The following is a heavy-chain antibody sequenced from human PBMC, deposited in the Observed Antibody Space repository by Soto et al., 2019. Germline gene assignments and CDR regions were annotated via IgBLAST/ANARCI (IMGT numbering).Heavy chain of an antibody. J-gene: IGHJ4*02. V-gene: IGHV3-11*04. D-gene: IGHD1-1*01. CDR1: GFTLSDYY. CDR3: ARDGIGGTAFRGFLGY. Sequence: GGSLRLSCAASGFTLSDYYLSWVRQAPGKGLEFVSYMSSGGGDIHYSDSVKGRFTISRDNANNSLYLQMTSLRAEDTALYYCARDGIGGTAFRGFLGYWGQGTLVTVSS. CDR2: MSSGGGDI.